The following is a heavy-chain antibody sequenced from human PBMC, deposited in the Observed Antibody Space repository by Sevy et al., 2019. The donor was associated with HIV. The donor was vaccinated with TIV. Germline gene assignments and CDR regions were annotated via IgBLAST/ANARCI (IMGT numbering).Heavy chain of an antibody. J-gene: IGHJ4*02. V-gene: IGHV3-7*01. CDR1: GVTFSKYW. D-gene: IGHD3-10*01. CDR2: INQDGSEK. Sequence: GGSLRLSCAASGVTFSKYWMSWVRQAPGKGLEWVANINQDGSEKYYVDSVKGRFTISRDNGKNSLYLQMNSLRAEDTAVYYCARETGSSHFDYWGQGTLVTVSS. CDR3: ARETGSSHFDY.